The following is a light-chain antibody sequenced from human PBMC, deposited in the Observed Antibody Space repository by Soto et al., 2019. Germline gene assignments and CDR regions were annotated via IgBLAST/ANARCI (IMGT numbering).Light chain of an antibody. CDR2: DAS. V-gene: IGKV1-39*01. J-gene: IGKJ4*01. CDR1: RYISSY. Sequence: IQLTQSPSSMYAHVGDRVTITFRASRYISSYLNWYQQKPGKAPRLLIYDASRLQSGVPSRFSGSGSGTEFTLTISSLQAEDFGSYYCQQGYSNPVAFGGGTKVDIK. CDR3: QQGYSNPVA.